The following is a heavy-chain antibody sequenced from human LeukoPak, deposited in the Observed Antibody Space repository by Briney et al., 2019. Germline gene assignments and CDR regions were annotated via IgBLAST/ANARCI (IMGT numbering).Heavy chain of an antibody. Sequence: SVKVSCKASGGTFSSYAISWVLQAPGQGLEWMGGIIPIFGTANYAQKFQGRVTITADESTSTAYMELSSLRSEDTAVYYCARDLTLRYSPIGYWGQGTLVTVSS. CDR2: IIPIFGTA. D-gene: IGHD5-18*01. CDR1: GGTFSSYA. CDR3: ARDLTLRYSPIGY. J-gene: IGHJ4*02. V-gene: IGHV1-69*13.